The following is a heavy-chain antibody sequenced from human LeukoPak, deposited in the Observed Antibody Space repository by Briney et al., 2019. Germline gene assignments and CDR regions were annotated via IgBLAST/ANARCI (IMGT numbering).Heavy chain of an antibody. CDR2: IYYSGST. D-gene: IGHD5-18*01. CDR3: ARHSGYSYGIDY. CDR1: GGSISSYY. Sequence: ASETLSLTCTVSGGSISSYYWSWIRQPPGKGLEWIGYIYYSGSTNYNPSLKSRVTISVDTSKNQFSLKLSSVTAADTAVYYCARHSGYSYGIDYWGQGTLVTVSS. J-gene: IGHJ4*02. V-gene: IGHV4-59*08.